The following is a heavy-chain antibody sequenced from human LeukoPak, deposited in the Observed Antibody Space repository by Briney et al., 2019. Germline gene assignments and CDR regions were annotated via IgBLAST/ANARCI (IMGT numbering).Heavy chain of an antibody. CDR1: GFTFSSYN. Sequence: GGSLRLSCAASGFTFSSYNMNWVRQAPGKGLEWVSSISGSSSSIYYAGSVKGRFTISRDNAKNSLYLQMNSLRAEDTAVYYCARDPNYCSSIICYFDCWGQGALVTVSS. D-gene: IGHD2-2*01. CDR2: ISGSSSSI. CDR3: ARDPNYCSSIICYFDC. J-gene: IGHJ4*02. V-gene: IGHV3-21*01.